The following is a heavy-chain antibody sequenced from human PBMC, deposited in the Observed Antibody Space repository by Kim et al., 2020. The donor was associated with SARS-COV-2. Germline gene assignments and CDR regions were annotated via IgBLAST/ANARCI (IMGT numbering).Heavy chain of an antibody. V-gene: IGHV3-7*01. D-gene: IGHD3-3*01. J-gene: IGHJ6*01. Sequence: GGSLRLSCAASGFTFSSYWMSWVRQAPGKGLEWVANIKQDGSEKYYVDSVKGRFTISRDNAKNSLYLQMNSLRAEDTAVYYCARESLGLRFLEWLPMDNYYGMDVWGQGTTGTVSS. CDR2: IKQDGSEK. CDR1: GFTFSSYW. CDR3: ARESLGLRFLEWLPMDNYYGMDV.